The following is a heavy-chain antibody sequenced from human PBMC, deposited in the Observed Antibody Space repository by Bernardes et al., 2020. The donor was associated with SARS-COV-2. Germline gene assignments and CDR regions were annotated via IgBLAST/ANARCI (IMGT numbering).Heavy chain of an antibody. CDR2: IYHSGST. CDR1: GGSNSSSNW. V-gene: IGHV4-4*02. D-gene: IGHD2-15*01. J-gene: IGHJ5*02. CDR3: ARVTLILQWPVWASGWFDH. Sequence: SETLSLTCAVSGGSNSSSNWWSWVRQPPGKGLEWIGEIYHSGSTNYNPSLKSRVTISVDKSKNQFSLKLSSVTAADTAVYYCARVTLILQWPVWASGWFDHWGQGTLVTFSS.